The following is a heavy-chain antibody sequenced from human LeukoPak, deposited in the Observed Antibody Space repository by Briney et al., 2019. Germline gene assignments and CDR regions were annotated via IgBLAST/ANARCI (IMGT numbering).Heavy chain of an antibody. J-gene: IGHJ4*02. D-gene: IGHD2-21*02. V-gene: IGHV3-23*01. CDR3: AKGGHDFNPFYW. Sequence: PGGSLRLSCAASGFTFSTYATGWVRQAPGKGLEWVSSIKGGGGDPFYADSVKGRFTISRDNSKSTLFLQLNSLRADDTAVYYCAKGGHDFNPFYWWGQGTLVTVSS. CDR2: IKGGGGDP. CDR1: GFTFSTYA.